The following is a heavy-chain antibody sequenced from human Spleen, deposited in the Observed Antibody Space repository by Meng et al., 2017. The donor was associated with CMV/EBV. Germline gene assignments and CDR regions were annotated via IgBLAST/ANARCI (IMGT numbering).Heavy chain of an antibody. CDR1: GFTFSDYY. CDR2: ISDSGITT. Sequence: GGSLRLSCAASGFTFSDYYMTWIRQAPGKGLEWVSFISDSGITTYYADSVRGRFTISRDNAKNSLYLQMDSLRAEDTAVYYCVGTLVGATRPPEDYWGQGTLVTVSS. D-gene: IGHD1-26*01. J-gene: IGHJ4*02. V-gene: IGHV3-11*04. CDR3: VGTLVGATRPPEDY.